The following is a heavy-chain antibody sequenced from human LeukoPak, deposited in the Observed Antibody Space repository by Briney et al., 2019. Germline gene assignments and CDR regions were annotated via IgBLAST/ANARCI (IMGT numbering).Heavy chain of an antibody. CDR2: INHSGST. D-gene: IGHD3-3*01. V-gene: IGHV4-34*01. Sequence: SETLSLTCAVYGGSFSGYYWSWIRQPPGKGLEWIGEINHSGSTNYNPSLKSRVTISVDTSKNQFSLKLSSVTAADTAVYYCARGGVPYRKFDYWGQGTLVTVSS. CDR1: GGSFSGYY. CDR3: ARGGVPYRKFDY. J-gene: IGHJ4*02.